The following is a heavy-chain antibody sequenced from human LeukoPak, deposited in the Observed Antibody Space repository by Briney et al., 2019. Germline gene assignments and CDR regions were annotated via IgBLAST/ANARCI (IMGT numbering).Heavy chain of an antibody. CDR2: IYYSGST. J-gene: IGHJ4*02. D-gene: IGHD6-19*01. CDR1: GGSISSSNYY. Sequence: PSETLSLTCTVSGGSISSSNYYWGWIRQPPGKGLEWIGYIYYSGSTNYNPSLKSRATISVDTSKNQFSLKLSSVTAADTAVYYCARVIGGWYYFDYWGQGTLVTVSS. CDR3: ARVIGGWYYFDY. V-gene: IGHV4-61*05.